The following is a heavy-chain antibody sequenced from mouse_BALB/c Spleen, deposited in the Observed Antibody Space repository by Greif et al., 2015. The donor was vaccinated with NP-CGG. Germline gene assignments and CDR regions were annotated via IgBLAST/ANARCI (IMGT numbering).Heavy chain of an antibody. V-gene: IGHV1-14*01. D-gene: IGHD1-1*01. CDR2: INPYNDGT. J-gene: IGHJ3*01. Sequence: VQLQQSGPELVKPGASVKMSCKASGYTFTSYVMHWVKQKPGQGLEWIGYINPYNDGTKYNEKFKGKATLTSDKSSSAAYMELSSLTSEDSAVYYCARSGSSYWFAYWGQGTLVTVSA. CDR1: GYTFTSYV. CDR3: ARSGSSYWFAY.